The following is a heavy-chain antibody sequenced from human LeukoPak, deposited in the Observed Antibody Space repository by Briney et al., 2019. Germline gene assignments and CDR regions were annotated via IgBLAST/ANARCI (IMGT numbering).Heavy chain of an antibody. CDR2: INPNSGGT. V-gene: IGHV1-2*02. CDR1: GYTFTDSY. CDR3: ARDRGILTGYYAFDI. J-gene: IGHJ3*02. Sequence: ASVKVSCKASGYTFTDSYIHWVRQAPGQGLEWMGWINPNSGGTNYAQKFQGRVTTTRDTSISTAYMELSRLRSDDTAVYYCARDRGILTGYYAFDIWGQGTMVTVSS. D-gene: IGHD3-9*01.